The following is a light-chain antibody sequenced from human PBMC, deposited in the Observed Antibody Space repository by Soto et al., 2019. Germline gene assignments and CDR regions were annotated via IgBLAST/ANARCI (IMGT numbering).Light chain of an antibody. V-gene: IGLV1-47*02. J-gene: IGLJ1*01. CDR3: AAWDDSLSGDV. CDR2: SNN. CDR1: SSNIGSNY. Sequence: QSALTQPPSASGTPGQRVTISCSGSSSNIGSNYVYWYQQLPGTAPKLLIYSNNQRPSGGPDRFSGSKSGTSASLAISGLRSEDEADYYCAAWDDSLSGDVFGTGTKLTVL.